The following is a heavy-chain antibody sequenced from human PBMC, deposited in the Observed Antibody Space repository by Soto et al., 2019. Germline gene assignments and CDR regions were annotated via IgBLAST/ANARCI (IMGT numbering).Heavy chain of an antibody. CDR1: GFTFSDYG. J-gene: IGHJ4*02. Sequence: QVQLVESGGGVVQPGRSLRLSCAVSGFTFSDYGKHWVRQAPGKGLEWVAVMSYAGTYKYYADSVKGRFTISRDLSGNTLFLQMNSLRLEDTAVYFCAKEMYPRTVLDSSSPWGDYWGQGTLVTVSS. D-gene: IGHD6-6*01. V-gene: IGHV3-30*18. CDR3: AKEMYPRTVLDSSSPWGDY. CDR2: MSYAGTYK.